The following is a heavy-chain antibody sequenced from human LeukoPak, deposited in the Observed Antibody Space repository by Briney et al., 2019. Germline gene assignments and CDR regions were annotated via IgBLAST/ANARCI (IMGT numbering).Heavy chain of an antibody. CDR1: GFTFSSYA. D-gene: IGHD3-3*01. V-gene: IGHV3-23*01. CDR2: MSGSGYYT. CDR3: AKMEGQRLYDYCMDV. J-gene: IGHJ6*03. Sequence: GGSLRLSCAASGFTFSSYAMSWVRQAPGKGLEWVSAMSGSGYYTYYVESVKGRFTISRGNSKNTLYLHMNSLRADDTAVYYCAKMEGQRLYDYCMDVWGRGTTVTVSS.